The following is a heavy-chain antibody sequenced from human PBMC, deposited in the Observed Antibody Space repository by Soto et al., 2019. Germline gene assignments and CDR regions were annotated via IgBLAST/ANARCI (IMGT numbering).Heavy chain of an antibody. Sequence: PSGTLSLTCTVSGGSISSGSYCWSWICQHPGKGLEWIGYIYYSGSTYYNPSLKSRVTISVDTSKNQFSLKLSSVTAADTAVYYCAIAVTTVTTYDYWGQGTLVTVSS. J-gene: IGHJ4*02. CDR2: IYYSGST. D-gene: IGHD4-17*01. CDR1: GGSISSGSYC. V-gene: IGHV4-31*03. CDR3: AIAVTTVTTYDY.